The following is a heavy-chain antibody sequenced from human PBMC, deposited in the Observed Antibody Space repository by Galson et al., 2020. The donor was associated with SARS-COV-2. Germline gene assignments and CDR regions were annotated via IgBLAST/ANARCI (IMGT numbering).Heavy chain of an antibody. J-gene: IGHJ4*02. CDR1: GFTFSSYS. Sequence: GGSLRLSCAASGFTFSSYSMHWVRQAPGKGLEWVAVISYDGSNKYYADSVKGRFTISRDNSKNTLYLQMNSLRAEDTAVYYCERDNWDVDTAMVCYFDYWGQGTLVTVSS. V-gene: IGHV3-30*04. CDR2: ISYDGSNK. D-gene: IGHD5-18*01. CDR3: ERDNWDVDTAMVCYFDY.